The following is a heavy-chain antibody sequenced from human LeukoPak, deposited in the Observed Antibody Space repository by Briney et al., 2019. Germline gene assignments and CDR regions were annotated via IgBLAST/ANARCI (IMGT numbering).Heavy chain of an antibody. CDR1: GGSISSGGYY. J-gene: IGHJ4*02. V-gene: IGHV4-30-2*01. CDR3: ARDVGSYSGSWYVLLFDY. D-gene: IGHD6-13*01. CDR2: IYHSGST. Sequence: SETLSLTCTVSGGSISSGGYYWSWIRQPPGKGLEWIGYIYHSGSTYYNPSLKSRVTISVDTSKNQFSLKLSSVTAADTAVYYCARDVGSYSGSWYVLLFDYWGQGTLVTVSS.